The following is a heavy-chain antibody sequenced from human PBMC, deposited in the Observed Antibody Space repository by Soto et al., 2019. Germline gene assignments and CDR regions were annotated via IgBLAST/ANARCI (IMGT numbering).Heavy chain of an antibody. D-gene: IGHD2-2*01. CDR2: INPSGGST. CDR1: GYTFTSYY. J-gene: IGHJ5*02. CDR3: ARDMGRRYCSSTSCYFPFDP. Sequence: ASVKVSCKASGYTFTSYYMHWVRQAPGQGLEWMGVINPSGGSTSYAQKFQGRVTMTRDTSTSTVYMELSSLRSEDTAVYYCARDMGRRYCSSTSCYFPFDPWGQGTLVTVSS. V-gene: IGHV1-46*01.